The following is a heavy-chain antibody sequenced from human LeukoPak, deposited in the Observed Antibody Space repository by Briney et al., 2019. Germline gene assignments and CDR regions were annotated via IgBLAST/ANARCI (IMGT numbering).Heavy chain of an antibody. V-gene: IGHV3-23*01. CDR3: AKQLGYCSDGSCYFPY. J-gene: IGHJ4*02. CDR2: ISNNGGYT. Sequence: GGSLRLSCTASGFTFSTYSMNWVRQAPGKGLEWVSAISNNGGYTYYADSVQGRFTISRDNSKSTLCLQMNSLRAEDTAVYYCAKQLGYCSDGSCYFPYWGQGTLVTVSS. D-gene: IGHD2-15*01. CDR1: GFTFSTYS.